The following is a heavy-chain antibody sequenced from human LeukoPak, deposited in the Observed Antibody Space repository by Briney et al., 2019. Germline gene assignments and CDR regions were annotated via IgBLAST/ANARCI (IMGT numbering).Heavy chain of an antibody. CDR1: GFTFSSYA. CDR3: AKETLLRYFDWLSYFDY. CDR2: ISGSGGST. J-gene: IGHJ4*02. D-gene: IGHD3-9*01. V-gene: IGHV3-23*01. Sequence: GGSLRLSCAASGFTFSSYAMSWVRQAQGKGLEWVSDISGSGGSTYYADSVKGRFTISRDNSKNTMYLQMNSLRAEDTAVYYCAKETLLRYFDWLSYFDYWGQGTLVTVSS.